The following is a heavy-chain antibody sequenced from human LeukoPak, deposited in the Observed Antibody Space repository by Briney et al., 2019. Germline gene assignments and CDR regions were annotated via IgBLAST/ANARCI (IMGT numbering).Heavy chain of an antibody. V-gene: IGHV3-15*01. CDR2: IKKKSDGGTT. CDR1: GFTFSNAW. J-gene: IGHJ4*02. CDR3: TTVGLSGYYDSRGYYYFDY. Sequence: GGSLRLSCAASGFTFSNAWMSWVRQAPGKGLEGIGRIKKKSDGGTTDYAAPKKGRFTISRDDSKNTLYLQMNSLTTEDTAVYYCTTVGLSGYYDSRGYYYFDYWGQGTLVTVSS. D-gene: IGHD3-22*01.